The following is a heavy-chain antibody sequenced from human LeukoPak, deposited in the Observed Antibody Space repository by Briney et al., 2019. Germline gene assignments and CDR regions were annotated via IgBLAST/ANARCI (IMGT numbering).Heavy chain of an antibody. D-gene: IGHD6-19*01. CDR1: GFTFSSYA. V-gene: IGHV3-23*01. CDR2: VSGSGHTT. J-gene: IGHJ1*01. Sequence: GGSLRLSCAASGFTFSSYALSWVRQAPGKGMEWVSTVSGSGHTTYYADSVKGRFTISRDNSKNTLYLQMNSLRAEDTAVYYCAKSIGLLPEYFQHWGQGTLVTVSS. CDR3: AKSIGLLPEYFQH.